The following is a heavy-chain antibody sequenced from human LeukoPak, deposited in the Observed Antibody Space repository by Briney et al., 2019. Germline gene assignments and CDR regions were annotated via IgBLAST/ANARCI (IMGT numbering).Heavy chain of an antibody. J-gene: IGHJ4*02. Sequence: PGRSLRLSCAASGFTFSSDGMHWVRQAPGKGLEWVAVISYDGSKKYYADSVKGRFTISRDNSNNTLYLQMNSLRAEDTAVYYCVSYGSGSSRYFDYWGQGTLVTVSS. CDR1: GFTFSSDG. CDR3: VSYGSGSSRYFDY. V-gene: IGHV3-30*03. D-gene: IGHD3-10*01. CDR2: ISYDGSKK.